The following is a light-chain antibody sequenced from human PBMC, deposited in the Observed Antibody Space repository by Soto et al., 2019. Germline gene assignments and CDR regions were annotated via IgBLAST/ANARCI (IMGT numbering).Light chain of an antibody. CDR1: QSVSSSY. Sequence: GFTQSPGTLSFSPGEIATVSCRASQSVSSSYLAWYQQKPGQAPRLLIYGASSRATGIPDRFSGSGSGTDFTLTISRLEPEDFAVYYCQQYGSSPRTFGQGTKVDI. J-gene: IGKJ1*01. CDR3: QQYGSSPRT. V-gene: IGKV3-20*01. CDR2: GAS.